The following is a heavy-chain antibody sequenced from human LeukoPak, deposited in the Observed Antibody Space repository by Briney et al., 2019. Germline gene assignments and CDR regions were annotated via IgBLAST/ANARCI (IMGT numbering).Heavy chain of an antibody. V-gene: IGHV4-61*01. J-gene: IGHJ6*02. CDR2: IYYSGST. CDR1: GYSISSDYY. Sequence: SETLSLTCTVSGYSISSDYYWSWIRQPPGKGLEWIGYIYYSGSTNYNPSLKSRVTISVDTSKNQFSLKLSSVTAADAAVYYCARGSGSDSSSWYYYGMDVWGQGTTVTVSS. D-gene: IGHD6-13*01. CDR3: ARGSGSDSSSWYYYGMDV.